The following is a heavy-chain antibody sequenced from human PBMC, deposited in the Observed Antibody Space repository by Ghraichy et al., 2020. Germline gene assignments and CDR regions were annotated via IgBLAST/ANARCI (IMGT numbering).Heavy chain of an antibody. J-gene: IGHJ4*02. CDR3: AREPSGGGKPKIDY. Sequence: GESLNISCAASGFTFSSYSMNWVRQAPGKGLEWISYITGSSTTISYADSVRGRFTISRDNARNSLYLQMNSLRDEDSAVYYCAREPSGGGKPKIDYWGQGILVTVSS. V-gene: IGHV3-48*02. CDR1: GFTFSSYS. D-gene: IGHD6-19*01. CDR2: ITGSSTTI.